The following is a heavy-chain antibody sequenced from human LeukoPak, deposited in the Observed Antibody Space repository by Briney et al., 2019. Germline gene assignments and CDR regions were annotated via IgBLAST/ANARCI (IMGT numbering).Heavy chain of an antibody. CDR1: GFTFSSYG. D-gene: IGHD3-16*02. Sequence: PGRSLRLSCAASGFTFSSYGMHWVRQAPGKGLEWVAVISYDGSNKYYADSVKGRFTISRDNSKNTLYLQMNSLRAEGTAVYYWSRGVSVWGNYRHFDYWGQGTLVTVSS. CDR2: ISYDGSNK. CDR3: SRGVSVWGNYRHFDY. J-gene: IGHJ4*02. V-gene: IGHV3-30*03.